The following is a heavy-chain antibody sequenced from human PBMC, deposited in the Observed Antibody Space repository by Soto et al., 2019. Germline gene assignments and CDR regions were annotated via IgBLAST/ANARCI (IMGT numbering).Heavy chain of an antibody. CDR2: IIPIFGTA. J-gene: IGHJ6*02. D-gene: IGHD5-18*01. Sequence: SVKVSCKAPGGTFSSYAISWVRQAPGQGLEWMGGIIPIFGTANYAQKFQGRVTITADESTSTAYMELSSLRSEDTAVYYCARGRGYSYGYEYYYYYGMDVWGQGTTVTVSS. V-gene: IGHV1-69*13. CDR1: GGTFSSYA. CDR3: ARGRGYSYGYEYYYYYGMDV.